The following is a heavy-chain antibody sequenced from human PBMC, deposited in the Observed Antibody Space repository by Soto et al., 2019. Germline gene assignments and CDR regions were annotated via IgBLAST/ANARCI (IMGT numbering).Heavy chain of an antibody. Sequence: GGSLRLSCAGSGFTFATYTLTWVRQTPGKGLEWLSALSGDSDRTYYADSVKGRFTISRDNSKNTLYLQMNSLRAEDTAVYYCAKESSVSSGRYFDYWGQGTLVTVSS. CDR1: GFTFATYT. CDR2: LSGDSDRT. J-gene: IGHJ4*02. D-gene: IGHD6-19*01. V-gene: IGHV3-23*01. CDR3: AKESSVSSGRYFDY.